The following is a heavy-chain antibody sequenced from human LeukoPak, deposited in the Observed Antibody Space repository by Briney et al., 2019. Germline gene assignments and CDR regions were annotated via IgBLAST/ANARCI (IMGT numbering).Heavy chain of an antibody. CDR3: AKLGATAALFDY. Sequence: GGSLRLSFAASGFTFSDFAMTWVRQAPGKGLEWVANIKQDGSEKNYVDSVKGRFTISRDNAKNSLYLQMNSLRADDTAVYYCAKLGATAALFDYWGQGALVTVSS. V-gene: IGHV3-7*01. J-gene: IGHJ4*02. CDR2: IKQDGSEK. CDR1: GFTFSDFA. D-gene: IGHD5-12*01.